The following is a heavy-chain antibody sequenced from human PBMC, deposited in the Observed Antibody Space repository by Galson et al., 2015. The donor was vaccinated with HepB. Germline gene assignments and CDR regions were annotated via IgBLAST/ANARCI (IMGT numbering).Heavy chain of an antibody. CDR3: ARATLGWFDP. D-gene: IGHD2/OR15-2a*01. J-gene: IGHJ5*02. CDR2: INPSGGTT. Sequence: SVKVSCKASGYTFTSYYLHWVRQAPGQGLEWMGMINPSGGTTNYAQKLQGRITVTRDTSTNTVYMELSSLGSEDTAVYFCARATLGWFDPWGQGTLVAVPS. CDR1: GYTFTSYY. V-gene: IGHV1-46*01.